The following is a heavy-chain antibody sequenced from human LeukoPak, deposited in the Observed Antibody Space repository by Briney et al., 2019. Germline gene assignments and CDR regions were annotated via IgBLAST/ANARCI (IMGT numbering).Heavy chain of an antibody. CDR3: ARVAPLNYSSGWTGFDY. Sequence: SVKVSCKASGGTFSSYAISWVRQAPGQGLEWMGGIIPIFGTANYAQKFQGRVTITADKSTSTAYMELSSLRSEDTAVYYCARVAPLNYSSGWTGFDYWGQGTLVTVSS. J-gene: IGHJ4*02. CDR2: IIPIFGTA. D-gene: IGHD6-19*01. CDR1: GGTFSSYA. V-gene: IGHV1-69*06.